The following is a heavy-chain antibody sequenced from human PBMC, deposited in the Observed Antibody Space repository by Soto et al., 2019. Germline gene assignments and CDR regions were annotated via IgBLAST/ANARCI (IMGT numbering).Heavy chain of an antibody. CDR1: GFTFSSYA. V-gene: IGHV3-23*01. Sequence: GGSLRLSCAASGFTFSSYAMSWVRQAPGKGLEWVSAISGSGGSTYYADSVKGRFTISRHNSKNTLYLQMNSLRAEDTAVYYCAKETVSSSWYSWFDPWGQGTLVTVSS. J-gene: IGHJ5*02. CDR2: ISGSGGST. D-gene: IGHD6-13*01. CDR3: AKETVSSSWYSWFDP.